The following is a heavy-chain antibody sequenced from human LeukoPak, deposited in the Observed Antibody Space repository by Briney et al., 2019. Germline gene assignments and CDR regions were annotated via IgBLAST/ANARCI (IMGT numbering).Heavy chain of an antibody. CDR3: ANTIVVVPAANLS. CDR1: GFTFSSYA. J-gene: IGHJ4*02. D-gene: IGHD2-2*01. CDR2: ISGSGGST. V-gene: IGHV3-23*01. Sequence: GGSLRLSCAASGFTFSSYAMSWVRQAPGKGLEWVSAISGSGGSTYYADSVKGRFTISRDNSKNTLHLQMNSLRAEDTAVYYCANTIVVVPAANLSWGQGTLVTVSS.